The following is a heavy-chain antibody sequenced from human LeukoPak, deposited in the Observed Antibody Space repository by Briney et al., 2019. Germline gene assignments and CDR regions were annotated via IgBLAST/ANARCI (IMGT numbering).Heavy chain of an antibody. D-gene: IGHD6-6*01. J-gene: IGHJ4*02. Sequence: PSGTLSLTCAVSGGSISSSNWWSWVRQPPGKGLEWIGEIYNSGNTNYSPSLKGRVTISVDTSKNQFSLKLSSVTAADTAMYYCARDNEVAARSFDYWGQGTLVTVSS. CDR1: GGSISSSNW. V-gene: IGHV4-4*02. CDR3: ARDNEVAARSFDY. CDR2: IYNSGNT.